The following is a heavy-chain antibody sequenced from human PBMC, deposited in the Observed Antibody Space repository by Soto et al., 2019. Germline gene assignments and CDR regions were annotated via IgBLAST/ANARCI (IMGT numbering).Heavy chain of an antibody. J-gene: IGHJ4*02. CDR3: ARGGTTGGFDL. CDR2: TSYDGNNK. CDR1: GFRFKSFV. V-gene: IGHV3-30*19. Sequence: QVQLVESGGGVVQPGTSLRLSCAASGFRFKSFVMHWVRQAPGKGLEWVAFTSYDGNNKDYGDSVKGRFTVSRDNSQNTLHLQMDFLRPEDTALYDWARGGTTGGFDLWGQGTLVSVSS. D-gene: IGHD3-16*01.